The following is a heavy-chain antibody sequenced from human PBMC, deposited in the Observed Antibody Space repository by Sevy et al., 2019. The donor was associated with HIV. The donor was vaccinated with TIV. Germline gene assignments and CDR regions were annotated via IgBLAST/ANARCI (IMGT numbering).Heavy chain of an antibody. D-gene: IGHD4-17*01. CDR3: ARDKDYGPFDY. Sequence: GGSLRLSCAASGFTFSSYWMSWVRQAPGKGLEWVANIKQDGSEKYYVDSVKGRFTISRDNARNSLYLQMNSLRAEDTAVYYCARDKDYGPFDYWGQGTLVTVSS. V-gene: IGHV3-7*01. J-gene: IGHJ4*02. CDR2: IKQDGSEK. CDR1: GFTFSSYW.